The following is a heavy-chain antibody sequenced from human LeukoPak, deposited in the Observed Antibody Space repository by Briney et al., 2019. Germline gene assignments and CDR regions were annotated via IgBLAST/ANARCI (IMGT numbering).Heavy chain of an antibody. CDR2: INPKTGGT. V-gene: IGHV1-2*02. D-gene: IGHD3-3*01. Sequence: ASVKVSCKASGYTFTGHYMHWVRQAPGQGLEFIGWINPKTGGTHYAQNFQGRVTMTRDTSISTAYMELSRLRSDDTAVYYCARVEATIFGVDRDDYWGQGTLVTVSS. CDR1: GYTFTGHY. CDR3: ARVEATIFGVDRDDY. J-gene: IGHJ4*02.